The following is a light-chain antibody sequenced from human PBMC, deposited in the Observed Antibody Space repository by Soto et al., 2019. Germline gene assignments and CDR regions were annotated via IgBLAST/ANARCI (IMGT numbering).Light chain of an antibody. J-gene: IGKJ5*01. CDR1: QTILSL. Sequence: DIQMTQSPSTLSASVGGSVTITCRASQTILSLLACYQQKPGKAPKALIYDASRLGSGVPSRFSGSGSGTEFTLTISSLQPDDFATYYCQQYQTYATFGQGTRLEN. V-gene: IGKV1-5*01. CDR3: QQYQTYAT. CDR2: DAS.